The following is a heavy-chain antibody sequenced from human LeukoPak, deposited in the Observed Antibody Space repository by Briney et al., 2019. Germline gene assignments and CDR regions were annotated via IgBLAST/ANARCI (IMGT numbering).Heavy chain of an antibody. J-gene: IGHJ5*02. Sequence: GGSLRLSCAASKFTFNDYAMHWVRQAPGKGLEWVSGISWNSDNIGYADPVRGRFTIARDNAKNSLYLQMTSLKTEDTAVYYCAKDISSDYDDGGWFAPWGQGTLVAVSS. CDR2: ISWNSDNI. D-gene: IGHD5-12*01. CDR1: KFTFNDYA. V-gene: IGHV3-9*01. CDR3: AKDISSDYDDGGWFAP.